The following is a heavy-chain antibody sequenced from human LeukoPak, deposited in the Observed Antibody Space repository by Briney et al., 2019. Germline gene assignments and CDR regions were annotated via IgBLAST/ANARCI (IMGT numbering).Heavy chain of an antibody. CDR1: GGTFSNYV. CDR3: ARVGGYYFPSDY. V-gene: IGHV1-69*13. Sequence: SVKVSCKASGGTFSNYVISWVRQAPGQGLEWMGGIIPSFGTANYAQKFQGRVTIIADESASTAYMELSSLRSEDTAVYYCARVGGYYFPSDYWGQGTLVTVSS. J-gene: IGHJ4*02. D-gene: IGHD2-15*01. CDR2: IIPSFGTA.